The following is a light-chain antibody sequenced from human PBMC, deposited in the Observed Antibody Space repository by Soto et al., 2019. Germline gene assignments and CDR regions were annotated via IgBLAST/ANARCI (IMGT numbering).Light chain of an antibody. CDR1: QSVLYSSNNKNY. V-gene: IGKV4-1*01. J-gene: IGKJ1*01. CDR3: LQYFSTSRT. CDR2: WAS. Sequence: DIVMTQSPDSLAVSLGERATINCKSSQSVLYSSNNKNYLAWYQQKPGQPPKLLIYWASTRESGVPDRFSGSGSGTDFTVTISSLQAEDVAVYYCLQYFSTSRTFGQGTKVEIK.